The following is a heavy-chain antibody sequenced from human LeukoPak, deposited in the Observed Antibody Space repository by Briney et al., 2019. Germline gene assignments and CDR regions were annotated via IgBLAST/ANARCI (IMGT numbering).Heavy chain of an antibody. V-gene: IGHV4-4*02. CDR3: AREGCSSTSCYRDAFDI. J-gene: IGHJ3*02. CDR1: GGSISSSNW. D-gene: IGHD2-2*01. Sequence: SETLSLTCAVSGGSISSSNWWSWVRQPPGKGLEWIGEIYHSGSTNYNPSLKSQVTISVDKSKNQFSLKLSSVTAADTAVYYCAREGCSSTSCYRDAFDIWGQGTMVTVSS. CDR2: IYHSGST.